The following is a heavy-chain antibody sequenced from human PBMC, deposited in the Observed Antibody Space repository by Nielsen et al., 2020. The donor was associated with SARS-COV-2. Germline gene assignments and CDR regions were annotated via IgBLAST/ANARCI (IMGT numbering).Heavy chain of an antibody. CDR1: GFTFSDYY. Sequence: GESLKISCAASGFTFSDYYMSWIRQAPGKGLEWVSYISSSSSYTNYADSVKGRFTISRDNSKNTLYLQMNSLRAEDTAVYYCAKEGPWVGWFDPWGQGTLVTVSS. V-gene: IGHV3-11*05. J-gene: IGHJ5*02. D-gene: IGHD1-26*01. CDR2: ISSSSSYT. CDR3: AKEGPWVGWFDP.